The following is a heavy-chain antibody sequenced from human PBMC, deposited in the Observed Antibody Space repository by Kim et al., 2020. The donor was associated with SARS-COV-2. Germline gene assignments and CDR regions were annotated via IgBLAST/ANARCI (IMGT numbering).Heavy chain of an antibody. Sequence: DSVKGRFTISRDNSKNTLYLQMNSLRAEDTAVYYCARKYYYGSGSYLIDYWGQGTLVTVSS. V-gene: IGHV3-30*07. CDR3: ARKYYYGSGSYLIDY. D-gene: IGHD3-10*01. J-gene: IGHJ4*02.